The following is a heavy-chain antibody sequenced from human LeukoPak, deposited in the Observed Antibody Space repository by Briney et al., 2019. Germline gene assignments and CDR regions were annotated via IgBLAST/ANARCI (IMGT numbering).Heavy chain of an antibody. CDR1: GGSISSSNW. J-gene: IGHJ4*02. CDR2: IYHSGST. CDR3: ARQGDSGWYYFDY. D-gene: IGHD6-19*01. V-gene: IGHV4-4*02. Sequence: SETLSLTCAVSGGSISSSNWWSWVRQPPGKGLEWIGEIYHSGSTNYNPSLKSRVTISVDRSKNQFSLKLTSVTAADTAAYYCARQGDSGWYYFDYWGQGTLVTVSS.